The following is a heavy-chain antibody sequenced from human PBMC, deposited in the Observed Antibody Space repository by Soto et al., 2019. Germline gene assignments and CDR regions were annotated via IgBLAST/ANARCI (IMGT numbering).Heavy chain of an antibody. CDR2: IYNSGGS. CDR1: GASVRSGDYY. D-gene: IGHD4-17*01. V-gene: IGHV4-30-4*01. CDR3: VGTGTTDDY. Sequence: TLSLTCSVSGASVRSGDYYWSCIRQAPGKGLEWIGYIYNSGGSYYNPSLKGRLTISIDTSKNQFSLKLNSVTAADTAIYYCVGTGTTDDYWGRGTLVTSPQ. J-gene: IGHJ4*02.